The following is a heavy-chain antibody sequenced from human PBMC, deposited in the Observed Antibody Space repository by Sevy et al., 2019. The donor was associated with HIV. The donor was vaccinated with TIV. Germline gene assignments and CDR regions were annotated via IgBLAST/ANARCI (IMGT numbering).Heavy chain of an antibody. CDR1: GFTFSSAW. V-gene: IGHV3-15*01. D-gene: IGHD5-12*01. CDR2: IKSEFDGGAI. CDR3: FTDPAYRGYDEEVINYYFYGMDV. Sequence: GGSLRLSCTASGFTFSSAWMSWVRQAPGKGLEWVGRIKSEFDGGAIDYAAPVKGRFNILREDSKNTVYLQLNSLKTVDTAVVYCFTDPAYRGYDEEVINYYFYGMDVWGQGTTVTVSS. J-gene: IGHJ6*02.